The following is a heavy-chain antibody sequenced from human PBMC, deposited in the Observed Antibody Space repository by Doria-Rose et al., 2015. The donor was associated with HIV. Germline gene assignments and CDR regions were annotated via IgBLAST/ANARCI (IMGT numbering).Heavy chain of an antibody. CDR1: GVSLSSPGMG. D-gene: IGHD6-13*01. CDR2: IFSDDER. CDR3: ARIKSSRWYHKYYFDF. V-gene: IGHV2-26*01. Sequence: QESGPVLVKPTETLTLTCTVSGVSLSSPGMGVSWIRQPPGQALEWLANIFSDDERSYKTSLKSRLTISRGTSKSQVVLTMTDMDLVDTATYYCARIKSSRWYHKYYFDFWGQGTLVIVSA. J-gene: IGHJ4*02.